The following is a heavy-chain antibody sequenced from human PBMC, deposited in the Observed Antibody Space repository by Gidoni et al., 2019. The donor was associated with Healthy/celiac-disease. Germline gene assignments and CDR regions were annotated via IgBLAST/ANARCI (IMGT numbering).Heavy chain of an antibody. V-gene: IGHV3-23*01. CDR2: ISGSGGST. J-gene: IGHJ6*02. D-gene: IGHD2-8*02. CDR1: GFTFSSYA. CDR3: AKDTDYYYYYGMDV. Sequence: EVQLLESGGGLVQPGGSLRLSCAASGFTFSSYAMSWVRQAPGKRLEWVSAISGSGGSTYYADSVKGRFTISRDNSKNTLYLQMNSLRAEDTAVYYCAKDTDYYYYYGMDVWGQGTTVTVSS.